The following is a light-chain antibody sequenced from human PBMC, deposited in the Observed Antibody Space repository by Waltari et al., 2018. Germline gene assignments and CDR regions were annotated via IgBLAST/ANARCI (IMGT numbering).Light chain of an antibody. Sequence: IVITQSPATLSVSPGESATLSCRASQNIGSELAWYQQTPGRAPRLLIYDSSTRASGVPVRFSGGGSGSQFTLTISNLQSEDFAVYFCQQYNVWPRAFGQGTKVEIK. J-gene: IGKJ1*01. CDR3: QQYNVWPRA. CDR2: DSS. CDR1: QNIGSE. V-gene: IGKV3-15*01.